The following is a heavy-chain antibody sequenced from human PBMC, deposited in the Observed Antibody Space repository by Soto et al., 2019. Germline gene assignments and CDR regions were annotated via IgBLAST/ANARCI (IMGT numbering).Heavy chain of an antibody. V-gene: IGHV3-23*01. CDR2: ISGSGGST. CDR1: GFTFSSYA. Sequence: GGSLRLSCAASGFTFSSYAMSWVRQAPGKGLEWVSAISGSGGSTYYADSVKGRFTISRDNSKNTLYLQMNSLRAEDTAVYYCAKAPVTVVVVAATIDYWGQGTLVTVSS. D-gene: IGHD2-15*01. CDR3: AKAPVTVVVVAATIDY. J-gene: IGHJ4*02.